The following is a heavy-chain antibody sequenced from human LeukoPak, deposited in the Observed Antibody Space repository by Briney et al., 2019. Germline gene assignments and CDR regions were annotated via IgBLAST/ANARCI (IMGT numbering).Heavy chain of an antibody. J-gene: IGHJ4*02. CDR2: ISDSGNT. V-gene: IGHV3-23*01. Sequence: GGSLRLSCAASGFTLSSYAMSWVRQAPGKGLEWVSAISDSGNTYHADSVKGRFTISRDSSKNTLFLQMNRLRPEDAAVYYCAKDLWYSSSSSLDYWGQGTLVTVSS. CDR1: GFTLSSYA. CDR3: AKDLWYSSSSSLDY. D-gene: IGHD6-6*01.